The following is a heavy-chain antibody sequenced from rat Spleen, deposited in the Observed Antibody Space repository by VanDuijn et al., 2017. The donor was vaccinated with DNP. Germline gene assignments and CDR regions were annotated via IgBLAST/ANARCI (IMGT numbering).Heavy chain of an antibody. V-gene: IGHV5-25*01. Sequence: EVQLAESGGGLVRPGRSLKLSCTASGFTFSDYYMAWVRQAPKKGLEWVATITTSDGSTYYPDSVKGRCTISRDDAESSLYLQMNSLKSEDTATYYCARLGRLRPYWYFDFWGPGTMVTVSS. CDR3: ARLGRLRPYWYFDF. D-gene: IGHD1-11*01. CDR2: ITTSDGST. J-gene: IGHJ1*01. CDR1: GFTFSDYY.